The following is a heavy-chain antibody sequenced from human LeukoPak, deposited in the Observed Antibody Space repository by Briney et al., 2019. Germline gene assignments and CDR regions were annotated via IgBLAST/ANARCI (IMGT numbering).Heavy chain of an antibody. J-gene: IGHJ4*02. V-gene: IGHV3-21*01. CDR2: ITSSSSYI. Sequence: PGGSLRLSCAASGFTLSSYSMNWVRQAPGKGLEWVSSITSSSSYIYYADSVKGRFTISRDNAKNSLYLHMNSLTAEDTAVYYCARDGVGYDYDYWGQGTLVTVSS. CDR1: GFTLSSYS. CDR3: ARDGVGYDYDY. D-gene: IGHD5-12*01.